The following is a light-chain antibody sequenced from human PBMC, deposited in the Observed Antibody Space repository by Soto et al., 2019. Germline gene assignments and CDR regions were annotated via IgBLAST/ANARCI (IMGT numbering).Light chain of an antibody. Sequence: EIVLTQSPATLSLSPGERATLSCRASQTVSNYLAWYQQRPGQAPRLLIYDASKRAPGIPARFSGSGSGTDFTLTISSLESGDFAVYYCQQGSNWPRTFGQGTRLEIK. J-gene: IGKJ5*01. CDR1: QTVSNY. CDR3: QQGSNWPRT. V-gene: IGKV3-11*01. CDR2: DAS.